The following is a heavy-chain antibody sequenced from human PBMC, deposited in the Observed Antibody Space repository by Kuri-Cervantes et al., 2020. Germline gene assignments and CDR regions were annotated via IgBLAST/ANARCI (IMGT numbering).Heavy chain of an antibody. Sequence: SETLSLTCAVYGGSFSGYYWSWIRQPPGKGLEWIGEINHSGSTNYNPSLKSRVTISVDTSKNQSSLKLSSVTAADTAVYYCARNTDSSGYYGLSYWGQGTLVTVSS. CDR1: GGSFSGYY. V-gene: IGHV4-34*01. CDR3: ARNTDSSGYYGLSY. CDR2: INHSGST. D-gene: IGHD3-22*01. J-gene: IGHJ4*02.